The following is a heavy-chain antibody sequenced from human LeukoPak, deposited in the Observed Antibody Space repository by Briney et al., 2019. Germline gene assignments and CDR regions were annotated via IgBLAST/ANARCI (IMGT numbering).Heavy chain of an antibody. V-gene: IGHV3-15*01. D-gene: IGHD3-3*01. CDR2: IKSKTDGGTT. J-gene: IGHJ3*02. Sequence: GGSLRLSCAASGFTVSSNYMSWVRQAPGKGLEWVGRIKSKTDGGTTDYAAPVKGRFTISRDDSKNTLYLQMNSLKTEDTAVYYCTTGLLYYDFWSDIRDAFDIWGQGTMVTVSS. CDR3: TTGLLYYDFWSDIRDAFDI. CDR1: GFTVSSNY.